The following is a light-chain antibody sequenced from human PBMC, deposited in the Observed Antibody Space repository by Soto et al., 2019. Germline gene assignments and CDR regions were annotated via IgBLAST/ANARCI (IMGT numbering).Light chain of an antibody. Sequence: EIVLTQSPGSLSLSPGERATLSCRASQSVTNSYLAWYQQKPGQAPRLLMYGASTRATGIPDRFSGSGSGTDFTLTISRLEPEDFTLYYCQQYGSSPQTFGQGTKLEIK. CDR1: QSVTNSY. CDR3: QQYGSSPQT. V-gene: IGKV3-20*01. J-gene: IGKJ2*01. CDR2: GAS.